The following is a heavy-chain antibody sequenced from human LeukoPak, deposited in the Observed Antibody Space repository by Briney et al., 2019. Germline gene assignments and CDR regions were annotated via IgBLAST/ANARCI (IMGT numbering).Heavy chain of an antibody. D-gene: IGHD1-26*01. Sequence: PSQTLSLTCTVSGGSISSGDYYWSWIRQPPGKGLEWIGYIYYSGSTNYNPSLKSRVTISVDTSKNQFSLKLSSVTAADTAVYYCARGSFYREAIVGATTVYYYMDVWGKGTTVTVSS. V-gene: IGHV4-61*08. J-gene: IGHJ6*03. CDR1: GGSISSGDYY. CDR3: ARGSFYREAIVGATTVYYYMDV. CDR2: IYYSGST.